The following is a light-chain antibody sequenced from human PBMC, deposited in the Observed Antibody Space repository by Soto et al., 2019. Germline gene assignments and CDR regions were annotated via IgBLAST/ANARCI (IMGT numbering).Light chain of an antibody. CDR3: MQALQTPWT. V-gene: IGKV2-28*01. CDR2: LVS. J-gene: IGKJ1*01. CDR1: QSLLHSNGYKY. Sequence: DLVMTQSPLSLPVTPGEPASISCRSSQSLLHSNGYKYLDWYLQKPGQSPQLLIYLVSNRASGVPDRFSGSGSGTAFTLKISRVEAEDVGVYYCMQALQTPWTFGQGTKVEIE.